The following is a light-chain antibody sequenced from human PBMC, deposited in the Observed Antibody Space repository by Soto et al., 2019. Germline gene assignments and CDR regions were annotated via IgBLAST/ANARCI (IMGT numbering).Light chain of an antibody. Sequence: QSALTQPPSVSGAPGQRVTISCTGSSSNIGAGYDVQWYQQLPGTAPKLLIYGNMNRPSGVPERFSGSKSGTSASLAITGLQAEDEADYYCHSYDSSLSAVVFGGGTKVTVL. CDR1: SSNIGAGYD. CDR3: HSYDSSLSAVV. CDR2: GNM. J-gene: IGLJ2*01. V-gene: IGLV1-40*01.